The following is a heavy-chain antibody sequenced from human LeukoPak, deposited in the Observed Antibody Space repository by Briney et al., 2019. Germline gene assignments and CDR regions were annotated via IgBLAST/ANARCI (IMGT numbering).Heavy chain of an antibody. CDR3: ARDSLSGVAGTGYFHH. D-gene: IGHD6-19*01. CDR2: IYNDGST. CDR1: GLTVSSSY. J-gene: IGHJ1*01. V-gene: IGHV3-53*01. Sequence: PGGSLRLSCAASGLTVSSSYMSWVRQAPGKGLEWVSIIYNDGSTYYADSMKGRFTISRDNAKNSLYLQMNSLRAEDTAVYYCARDSLSGVAGTGYFHHWGQGTLVTVSS.